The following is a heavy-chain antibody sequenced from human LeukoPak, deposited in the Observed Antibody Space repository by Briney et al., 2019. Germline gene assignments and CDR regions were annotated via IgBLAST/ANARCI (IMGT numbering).Heavy chain of an antibody. D-gene: IGHD1-1*01. CDR3: ARGGSRLLMLEI. V-gene: IGHV4-61*01. CDR1: GGSVSSGSYY. J-gene: IGHJ3*02. Sequence: SETLSLTCTVSGGSVSSGSYYWSWIRQPPGKGLEWIGYIYYLGSTNYNPSLKSRVTISADTSKNQFSLKVRSVTAADTAVYYCARGGSRLLMLEIWGQGTMVTVSS. CDR2: IYYLGST.